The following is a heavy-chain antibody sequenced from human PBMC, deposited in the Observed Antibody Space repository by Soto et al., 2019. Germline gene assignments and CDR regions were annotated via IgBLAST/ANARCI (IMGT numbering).Heavy chain of an antibody. Sequence: PSETLSLTCTVSGGSISSGGYYWSWIRQHPGKGMEWIGYIYYSGSTYYNPSLKSRVTISVDTSKNQFSLKLSSVTAADTAVYYCARGDYYYDSSGHGNWLDPWGQGTLVTVSS. D-gene: IGHD3-22*01. CDR2: IYYSGST. CDR1: GGSISSGGYY. V-gene: IGHV4-31*03. J-gene: IGHJ5*02. CDR3: ARGDYYYDSSGHGNWLDP.